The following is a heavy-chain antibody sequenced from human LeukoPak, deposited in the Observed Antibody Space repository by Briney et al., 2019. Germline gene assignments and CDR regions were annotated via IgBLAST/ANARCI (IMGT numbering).Heavy chain of an antibody. D-gene: IGHD5-24*01. CDR2: LNPNSGDT. V-gene: IGHV1-2*02. Sequence: ASVKVSCKASGYTFTDYYMHWVRQAPGQGLEWMGWLNPNSGDTNYAQKFQGRVSMTRNSSISTAYMDLSDLRSDDTAVYSCARGRNIEMTTMSGGSDYWGQGTLVTVSS. J-gene: IGHJ4*02. CDR3: ARGRNIEMTTMSGGSDY. CDR1: GYTFTDYY.